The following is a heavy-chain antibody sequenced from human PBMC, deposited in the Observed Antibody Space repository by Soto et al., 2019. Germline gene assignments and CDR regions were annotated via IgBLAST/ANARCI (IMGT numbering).Heavy chain of an antibody. CDR3: TTDQGEYSSSRTLGYYFDY. Sequence: PGGSLRLSCAASGFTFSSAWMSWVRQAPGKGLEWVGRIKSKTDGGTTDYAAPVKGRFTISRDDSKNTLYLQMNSLKTEDTAVYYCTTDQGEYSSSRTLGYYFDYWGQGTLVTVSS. V-gene: IGHV3-15*01. CDR1: GFTFSSAW. CDR2: IKSKTDGGTT. J-gene: IGHJ4*02. D-gene: IGHD6-6*01.